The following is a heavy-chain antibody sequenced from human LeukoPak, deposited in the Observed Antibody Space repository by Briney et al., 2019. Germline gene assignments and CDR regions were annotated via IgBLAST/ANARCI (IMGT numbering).Heavy chain of an antibody. CDR1: GFTFSSYS. CDR2: ISSSSSYI. Sequence: GGSLRLSCAASGFTFSSYSMNWVRQAPGKGLEWVSSISSSSSYIYYADSVKGRFTISRDNSKNTLYLQMNSLRVEDTAVYYCARGRPHGSDYWGQGTLVTVSS. CDR3: ARGRPHGSDY. J-gene: IGHJ4*02. V-gene: IGHV3-21*01. D-gene: IGHD2-15*01.